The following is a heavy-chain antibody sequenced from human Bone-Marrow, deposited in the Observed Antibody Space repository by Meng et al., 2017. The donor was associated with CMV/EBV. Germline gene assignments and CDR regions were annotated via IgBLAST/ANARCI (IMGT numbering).Heavy chain of an antibody. Sequence: GESLKISCAASGFTFSSYAMSWVRQAPGKGLEWVSAISGSGGSTYYADSVKGRFTISRDNAKNTLYLQMNSLRAEDTAVYYCARELDFDYWGQGTLVTVSS. CDR1: GFTFSSYA. CDR3: ARELDFDY. J-gene: IGHJ4*02. V-gene: IGHV3-23*01. CDR2: ISGSGGST.